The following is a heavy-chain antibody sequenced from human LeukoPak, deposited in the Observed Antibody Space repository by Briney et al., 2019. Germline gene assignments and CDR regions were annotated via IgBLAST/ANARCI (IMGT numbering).Heavy chain of an antibody. J-gene: IGHJ4*02. D-gene: IGHD1-14*01. CDR3: ARYISRTAHSL. CDR1: GYTFTCYY. V-gene: IGHV1-46*03. CDR2: INPSGGST. Sequence: ASVKVSCKASGYTFTCYYMHWVRQAPGQGLEWMGIINPSGGSTSYAQKFQGRVTMTRDTSTSTVYMELSSLRSEDTAVYYCARYISRTAHSLWGQGTLVTVSS.